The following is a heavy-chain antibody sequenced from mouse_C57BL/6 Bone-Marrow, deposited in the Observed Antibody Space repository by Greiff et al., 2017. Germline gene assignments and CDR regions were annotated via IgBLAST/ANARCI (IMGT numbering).Heavy chain of an antibody. V-gene: IGHV1-63*01. D-gene: IGHD2-1*01. CDR3: AGNGNYSAWFAY. CDR1: GYTFTNYW. J-gene: IGHJ3*01. Sequence: VQLVESGAELVRPGTSVKMSCKASGYTFTNYWIGWAKQRPGHGLEWIGDIYPGGGYTNYNEKFKGKATLTADKSSSTAYMQFSSLTSEDSAIYYCAGNGNYSAWFAYWGQGTLVTVSA. CDR2: IYPGGGYT.